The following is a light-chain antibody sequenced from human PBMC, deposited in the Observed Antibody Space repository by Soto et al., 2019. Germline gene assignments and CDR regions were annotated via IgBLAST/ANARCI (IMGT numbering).Light chain of an antibody. CDR2: GAF. CDR3: QQYNNWPPYT. CDR1: QSVNSN. Sequence: EIVMTQSPATLSVSPGERATLFCRASQSVNSNLAWYQQKPGQAPRLLMYGAFKRATNVPARFSGSGSGTQVTLTISSLQSEDSAVYYCQQYNNWPPYTLGQGTKVEIK. J-gene: IGKJ2*01. V-gene: IGKV3-15*01.